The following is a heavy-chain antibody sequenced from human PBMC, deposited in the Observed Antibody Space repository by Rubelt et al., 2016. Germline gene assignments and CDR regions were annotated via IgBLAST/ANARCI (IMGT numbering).Heavy chain of an antibody. D-gene: IGHD5-24*01. J-gene: IGHJ5*02. Sequence: QLQLQESGPGLVKPSETLSLTCTVSGGSISSSSYYWSWIRQPPGKGLEWIAYIYSSWAISYNPPRRGEVTSSVKTSKTKCSLELSSVTAADTAVYYCARRPGKWLQPGGWFNPWGQGSLVTVSS. CDR2: IYSSWAI. V-gene: IGHV4-61*05. CDR3: ARRPGKWLQPGGWFNP. CDR1: GGSISSSSYY.